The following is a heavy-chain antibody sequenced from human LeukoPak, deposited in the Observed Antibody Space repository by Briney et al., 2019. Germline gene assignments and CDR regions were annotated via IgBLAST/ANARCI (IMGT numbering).Heavy chain of an antibody. D-gene: IGHD4-17*01. Sequence: GGSLRLSCVAPGFTFSSYSMNWVRQAPGKGLEYVSSLISTGRYIYYADSLKGRFTISRDNAKNSLYLQMNSLRAEDTAVYYCAREPYGNYGMDVWGQGTTVTVSS. CDR1: GFTFSSYS. CDR3: AREPYGNYGMDV. J-gene: IGHJ6*02. CDR2: LISTGRYI. V-gene: IGHV3-21*06.